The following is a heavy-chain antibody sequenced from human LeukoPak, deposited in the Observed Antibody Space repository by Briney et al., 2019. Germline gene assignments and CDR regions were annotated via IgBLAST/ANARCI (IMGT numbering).Heavy chain of an antibody. CDR3: ARALLWFGEYYFDY. V-gene: IGHV1-18*04. D-gene: IGHD3-10*01. Sequence: ASVKVSCKASGYTFTSYGISWVRQAPGQGLEWMGWISAYNGNANYAQKLQGRVTMTTDTSTSTAYMELRSLRSDDTAVYYCARALLWFGEYYFDYWGQGTLVTVSS. J-gene: IGHJ4*02. CDR2: ISAYNGNA. CDR1: GYTFTSYG.